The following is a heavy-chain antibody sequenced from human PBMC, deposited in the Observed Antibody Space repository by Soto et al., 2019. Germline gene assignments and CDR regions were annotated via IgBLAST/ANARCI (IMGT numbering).Heavy chain of an antibody. Sequence: GASVKVSCKASGYSFTTYGISWVRQAPGQRLEWMGWINAGNGNTKYSQKFQGRVTITRDTSASTAYMELSSLRSEDTAVYYCARDHLSTRGYCISTSCYGWFDPWAQGTLVTVSS. J-gene: IGHJ5*02. D-gene: IGHD2-2*01. CDR2: INAGNGNT. CDR3: ARDHLSTRGYCISTSCYGWFDP. V-gene: IGHV1-3*01. CDR1: GYSFTTYG.